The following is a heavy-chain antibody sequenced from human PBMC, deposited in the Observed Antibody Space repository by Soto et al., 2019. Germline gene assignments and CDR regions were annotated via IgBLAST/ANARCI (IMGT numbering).Heavy chain of an antibody. CDR1: GFSISGSNW. V-gene: IGHV4-4*02. CDR3: AAYCSSTSCFMAARQAGFDP. J-gene: IGHJ5*02. D-gene: IGHD2-2*01. CDR2: IYHSGST. Sequence: SDTLSLTCAVSGFSISGSNWWSWVRTHPGKGLEWIGEIYHSGSTNYNPSLKSRVTISVDKSKNQFSLKLSSVTAADTAVYYCAAYCSSTSCFMAARQAGFDPWGQGTLVTVSS.